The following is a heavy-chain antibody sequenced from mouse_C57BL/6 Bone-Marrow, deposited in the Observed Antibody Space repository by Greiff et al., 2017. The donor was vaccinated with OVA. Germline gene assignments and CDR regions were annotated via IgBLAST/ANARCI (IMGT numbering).Heavy chain of an antibody. CDR2: IRSKSSNYAT. J-gene: IGHJ2*01. Sequence: EVQRVESGGGLVQPKGSLKLSCAASGFTFNTYAMHWVRQAPGKGLEWVARIRSKSSNYATYYADSVKDRFTIYRDDSQSMLYLQMNNLKTEDTDMYYCVREGVLLRSYYFDYWGQGTTLTVSS. V-gene: IGHV10-3*01. D-gene: IGHD1-1*01. CDR3: VREGVLLRSYYFDY. CDR1: GFTFNTYA.